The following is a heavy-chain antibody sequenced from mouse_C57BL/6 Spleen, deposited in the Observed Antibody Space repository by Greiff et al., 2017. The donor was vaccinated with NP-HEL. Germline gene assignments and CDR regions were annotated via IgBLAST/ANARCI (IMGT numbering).Heavy chain of an antibody. CDR3: ARSPPNWEGFDY. J-gene: IGHJ2*01. CDR2: IWSDGST. CDR1: GFSLTSYG. V-gene: IGHV2-6*03. Sequence: VMLVESGPGLVAPSQSLSTTCTVSGFSLTSYGVHWVRQPPGKGLEWLVVIWSDGSTTYNSALKSRLSISKDNSKSQVFLKMNSLQTDDTAMYYCARSPPNWEGFDYWGQGTTLTVSS. D-gene: IGHD4-1*01.